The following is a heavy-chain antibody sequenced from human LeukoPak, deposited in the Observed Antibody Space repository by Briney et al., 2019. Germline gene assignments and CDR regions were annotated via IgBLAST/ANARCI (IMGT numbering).Heavy chain of an antibody. CDR2: IYYSGST. J-gene: IGHJ6*03. Sequence: SETLSLTCTVSGGSISSSSYYWGWIRQPPGKGLEWIGSIYYSGSTYYNLSLKSRVTISVDTSKNQFSLKLSSVTAADTAVYYCARVGRQLVGNYYYYYMDVWGEGTTVTVSS. CDR1: GGSISSSSYY. D-gene: IGHD6-6*01. CDR3: ARVGRQLVGNYYYYYMDV. V-gene: IGHV4-39*07.